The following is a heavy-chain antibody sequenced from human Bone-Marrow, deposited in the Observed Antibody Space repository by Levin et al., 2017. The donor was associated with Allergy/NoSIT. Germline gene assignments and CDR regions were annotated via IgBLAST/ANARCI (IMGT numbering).Heavy chain of an antibody. V-gene: IGHV4-39*07. Sequence: SQTLSLTCTVSGGSISSSSYQWGWIRQPPGKGLEWIGNIYYSGSTSYNPSLKNRVTISIDTSKNQLFLKLTSVTAAETAVYYCARVLSAISATGPEYLGQGILVTVSS. CDR2: IYYSGST. D-gene: IGHD6-13*01. J-gene: IGHJ4*02. CDR1: GGSISSSSYQ. CDR3: ARVLSAISATGPEY.